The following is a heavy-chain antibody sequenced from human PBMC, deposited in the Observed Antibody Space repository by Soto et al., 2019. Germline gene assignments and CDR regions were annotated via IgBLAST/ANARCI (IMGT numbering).Heavy chain of an antibody. CDR3: ARRGYDRWFDP. J-gene: IGHJ5*02. Sequence: NPSETLSLTCAVYGGSFSGYYWSWIRQPPGKGLEWIEEINHSGSTNYNPSLKSRVTISVDTSKNQFSLKLSSVTAADTAVYYCARRGYDRWFDPWGQGTLVTVSS. CDR2: INHSGST. D-gene: IGHD5-12*01. CDR1: GGSFSGYY. V-gene: IGHV4-34*01.